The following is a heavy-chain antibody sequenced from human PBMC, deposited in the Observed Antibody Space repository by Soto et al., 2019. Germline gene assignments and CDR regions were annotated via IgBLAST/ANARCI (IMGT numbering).Heavy chain of an antibody. CDR3: AAAPGIAVAGTDY. CDR1: GYTFTGYY. V-gene: IGHV1-2*04. J-gene: IGHJ4*02. D-gene: IGHD6-19*01. Sequence: QVQLVQSGAEVKKPGASVKVSCKASGYTFTGYYMHWVRQAPGQGLEWMGWINPNSGGTNYAQKFQGWVTMTRDTSISTAHMEMSRLRSDDTAVYYCAAAPGIAVAGTDYWGQGTLVTVSS. CDR2: INPNSGGT.